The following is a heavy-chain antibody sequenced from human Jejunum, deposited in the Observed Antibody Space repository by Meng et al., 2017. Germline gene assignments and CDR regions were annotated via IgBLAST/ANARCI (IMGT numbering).Heavy chain of an antibody. Sequence: LLVQSWVEVTMPGPLVKVSCRCCGFYFIRCAIYWVHLAPGQSLQCMGWITAVNGSTKYPQKFPVRVTITRDTSTSTAYIELSSLRFEDTAVYYFSSVMPYSSGSFDFWGQGTLVTVSS. J-gene: IGHJ4*02. V-gene: IGHV1-3*01. D-gene: IGHD3-10*01. CDR2: ITAVNGST. CDR3: SSVMPYSSGSFDF. CDR1: GFYFIRCA.